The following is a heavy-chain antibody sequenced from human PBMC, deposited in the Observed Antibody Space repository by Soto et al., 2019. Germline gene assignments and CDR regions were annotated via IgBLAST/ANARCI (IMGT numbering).Heavy chain of an antibody. V-gene: IGHV1-69*13. CDR3: ARRVTIFATPGWFDP. J-gene: IGHJ5*02. D-gene: IGHD3-3*01. CDR1: GGTFSSYA. CDR2: IIPVFGTA. Sequence: SVKVSCKASGGTFSSYAISWVRQAPGQGLEWMGGIIPVFGTANYAQKFQGRVTITADESTSTAYMELSSLRSEDTAVYYCARRVTIFATPGWFDPWGQGTLVTVSS.